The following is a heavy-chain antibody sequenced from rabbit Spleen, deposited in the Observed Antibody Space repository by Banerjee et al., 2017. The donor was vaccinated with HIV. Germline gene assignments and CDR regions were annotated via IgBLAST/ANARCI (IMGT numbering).Heavy chain of an antibody. CDR3: ARGAYDSSVGYYDGYYFNL. D-gene: IGHD1-1*01. CDR2: IYTTSGRT. CDR1: GIDFSTYYY. V-gene: IGHV1S43*01. J-gene: IGHJ4*01. Sequence: QEQLEESGGDLVKPGGTLTLTCKASGIDFSTYYYMCWVRQAPGKGLELIACIYTTSGRTWYASWVNGRFTISRSTSLNTVDLKMTSLTAADTATYFCARGAYDSSVGYYDGYYFNLWGQGTLVTVS.